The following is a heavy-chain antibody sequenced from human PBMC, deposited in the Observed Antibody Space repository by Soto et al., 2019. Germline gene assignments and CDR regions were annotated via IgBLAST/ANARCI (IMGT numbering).Heavy chain of an antibody. J-gene: IGHJ6*02. Sequence: GGSLRLSCAASGFTFSSYAMSWVRQAPGKGLEWVSAISGSGGSTYYADSVKGRFTISRDNSKNTLYLQMNSLRAEDTAVYYCAKISRLVLALYYYGMDVWGQGTTVTVSS. CDR2: ISGSGGST. V-gene: IGHV3-23*01. D-gene: IGHD6-19*01. CDR1: GFTFSSYA. CDR3: AKISRLVLALYYYGMDV.